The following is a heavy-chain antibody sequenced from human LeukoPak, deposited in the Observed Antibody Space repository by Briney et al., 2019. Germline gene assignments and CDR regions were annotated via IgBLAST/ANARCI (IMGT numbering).Heavy chain of an antibody. J-gene: IGHJ3*02. CDR1: GGSFSGYY. V-gene: IGHV4-34*01. CDR2: INHSGST. Sequence: SETLPLTCAVYGGSFSGYYWSWIRQPPGKGLEWIGEINHSGSTNYNPSLKSRVTISVDTSKNQFSLKLNSVTAADTAVYYCARRPDGFDIWGQGTMVTVSS. CDR3: ARRPDGFDI.